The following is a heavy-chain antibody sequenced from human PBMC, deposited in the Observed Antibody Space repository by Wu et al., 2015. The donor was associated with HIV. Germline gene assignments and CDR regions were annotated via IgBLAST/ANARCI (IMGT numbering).Heavy chain of an antibody. CDR1: GYTFTSYY. D-gene: IGHD6-19*01. J-gene: IGHJ3*02. V-gene: IGHV1-46*01. CDR3: ARDRELAVAANEDAFDI. Sequence: QVQLVQSGAEAKKPGASVKVSCKASGYTFTSYYMHWVRQAPGQGLEWMGIINPSGGSTSYAQKFQGRVTMTRDTSTSTVYMELSSLRSEDTAVYYCARDRELAVAANEDAFDIWGQGTMVTVSS. CDR2: INPSGGST.